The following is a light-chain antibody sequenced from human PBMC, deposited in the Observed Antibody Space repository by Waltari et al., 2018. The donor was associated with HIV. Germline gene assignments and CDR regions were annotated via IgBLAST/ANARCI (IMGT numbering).Light chain of an antibody. Sequence: QSLLTQPPPASGTPGQRVHIYCSGSSSNIASDTVNWYQQLPGPAPKLLIYGKNQRPSGVPDRFSGSQSGTSASLAISGLQSEDEADYYCAACDDSLNLVFGGGTKLTVL. CDR2: GKN. CDR1: SSNIASDT. CDR3: AACDDSLNLV. V-gene: IGLV1-44*01. J-gene: IGLJ2*01.